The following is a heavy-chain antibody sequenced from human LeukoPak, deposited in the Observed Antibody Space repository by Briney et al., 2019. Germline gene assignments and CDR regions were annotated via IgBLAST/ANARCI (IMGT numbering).Heavy chain of an antibody. Sequence: PGGSLRLSCAASGFTFSSYEMNWVRQAPGKGLDWVSYISSTGSTIYFADSVKGRFTISRDNAKNSLFLQMSSLRAEDTAVYYCARDLGGGNFTSWYFDLWGRGTLVTVSS. CDR2: ISSTGSTI. J-gene: IGHJ2*01. CDR3: ARDLGGGNFTSWYFDL. D-gene: IGHD4-23*01. CDR1: GFTFSSYE. V-gene: IGHV3-48*03.